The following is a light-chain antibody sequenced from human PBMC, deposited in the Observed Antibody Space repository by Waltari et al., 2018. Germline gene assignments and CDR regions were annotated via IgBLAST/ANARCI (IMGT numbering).Light chain of an antibody. J-gene: IGLJ3*02. CDR1: SSDVGGYNY. Sequence: QSALTQSRSVSGSPGQSVTISCTGTSSDVGGYNYVSWYQQHPGKAPKLMIYDGSKRPSGVPDRFSGSKSGNTASLTISGLQAEDEADYYCCSYAGSYTFWVFGGGTKLTVL. CDR2: DGS. CDR3: CSYAGSYTFWV. V-gene: IGLV2-11*01.